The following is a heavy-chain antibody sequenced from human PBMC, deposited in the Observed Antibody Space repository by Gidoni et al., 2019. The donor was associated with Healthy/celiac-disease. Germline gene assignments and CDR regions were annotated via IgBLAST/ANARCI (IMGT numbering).Heavy chain of an antibody. CDR3: ARARHDILTGPPNYFDY. V-gene: IGHV4-30-4*01. Sequence: QVQLQESGPGLVTPSQPLSLTCTVSDGSISSGDYYWSWIRQPPGKGLEWIGYIYYPGSTYSHPSLKSRVTISVDTSKNQFSLKLSSVTAADTAVYYCARARHDILTGPPNYFDYWGQGTLVTVSS. CDR1: DGSISSGDYY. CDR2: IYYPGST. J-gene: IGHJ4*02. D-gene: IGHD3-9*01.